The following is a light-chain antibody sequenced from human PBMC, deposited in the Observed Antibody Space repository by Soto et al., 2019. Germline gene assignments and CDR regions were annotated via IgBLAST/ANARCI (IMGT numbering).Light chain of an antibody. J-gene: IGLJ3*02. Sequence: QSALTQPASVSGSPGQSITLSCTGTSSDVGGYNYVSWYQQHPGKAPKLMIYDVSYRPSGVSNRFSGSKSGNTASLTISGLQAEDEADYFCSSYTTSNTLFGGGTKLTVL. CDR2: DVS. V-gene: IGLV2-14*03. CDR1: SSDVGGYNY. CDR3: SSYTTSNTL.